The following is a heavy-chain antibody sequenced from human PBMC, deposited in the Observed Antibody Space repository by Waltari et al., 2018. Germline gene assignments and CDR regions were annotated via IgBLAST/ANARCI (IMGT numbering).Heavy chain of an antibody. J-gene: IGHJ4*02. D-gene: IGHD1-7*01. CDR2: INPNICGT. V-gene: IGHV1-2*02. CDR3: ARGSTRYNWNYVPY. CDR1: GYTFNGYY. Sequence: QVQLVQSGAEVKKPGASVKVSCKASGYTFNGYYMHWVRQAPGQGLEWLGWINPNICGTNYAQTFQGRVTMTRDTSISTAYMELSRLRSDDTAVYYCARGSTRYNWNYVPYWGQGTLVTVSS.